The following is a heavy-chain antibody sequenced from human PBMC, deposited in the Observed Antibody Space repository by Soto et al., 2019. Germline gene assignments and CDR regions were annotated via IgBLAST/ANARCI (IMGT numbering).Heavy chain of an antibody. V-gene: IGHV4-59*07. CDR2: IYYSGST. CDR1: GGSISSYY. J-gene: IGHJ5*02. Sequence: SDTLSLTCTVSGGSISSYYWSWIRQPPGKGLEWIGYIYYSGSTNYNPSLKSRVTISVDTSKNQFSLKLSSVTAADTAVYYCASKAPSSGGWFDPWGQGTLVTVSS. CDR3: ASKAPSSGGWFDP. D-gene: IGHD6-6*01.